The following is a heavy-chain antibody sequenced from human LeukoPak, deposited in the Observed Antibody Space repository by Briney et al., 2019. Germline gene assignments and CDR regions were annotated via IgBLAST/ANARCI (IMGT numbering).Heavy chain of an antibody. V-gene: IGHV4-34*01. J-gene: IGHJ4*02. CDR3: ARVGGIQLWLRYFDY. D-gene: IGHD5-18*01. CDR1: GGSFSGYY. CDR2: INHSGGT. Sequence: SETLSLTCAVYGGSFSGYYWSWIRQPPGKGLEWIGEINHSGGTNYNPSLKSRVTISVDTSKNQFSLKLSSVTAADTAVYYCARVGGIQLWLRYFDYWGQGTLVTVSS.